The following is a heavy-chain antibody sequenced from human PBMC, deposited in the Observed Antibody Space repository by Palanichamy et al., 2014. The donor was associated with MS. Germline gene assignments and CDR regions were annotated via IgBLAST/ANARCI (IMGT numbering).Heavy chain of an antibody. D-gene: IGHD2/OR15-2a*01. V-gene: IGHV3-9*01. CDR3: AKGRTLYYFDDF. J-gene: IGHJ4*02. CDR1: GFTFDDYA. CDR2: LSWNSGYI. Sequence: EVQLVESGGGLVQPGRSLRLSCAASGFTFDDYAMRWVRQAPGKGLEWVSALSWNSGYIGYAESVKGRFTISRDNAKNSLYLQMDSLRPEDTAFYHCAKGRTLYYFDDFWGPGTLVTVAS.